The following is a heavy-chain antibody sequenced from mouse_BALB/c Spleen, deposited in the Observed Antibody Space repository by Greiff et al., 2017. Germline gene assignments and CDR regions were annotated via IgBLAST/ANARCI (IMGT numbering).Heavy chain of an antibody. CDR3: ASSRGSAMDY. Sequence: EVQGVESGGGLVQPGGSRKLSCAASGFTFSSFGTHWVRQAPEKGLVWVAYISSGSSTIYYADTVKGRFTISRDNPKNTLFLQMTSLRSEDTAMYYCASSRGSAMDYWGQGTSVTVSS. CDR1: GFTFSSFG. V-gene: IGHV5-17*02. J-gene: IGHJ4*01. CDR2: ISSGSSTI.